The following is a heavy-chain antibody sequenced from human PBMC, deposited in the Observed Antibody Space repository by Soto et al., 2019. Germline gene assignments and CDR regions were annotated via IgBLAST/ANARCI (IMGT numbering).Heavy chain of an antibody. D-gene: IGHD2-15*01. J-gene: IGHJ3*02. CDR2: IGPESGAT. Sequence: ASVKVSCKASGYTFTGHYIHWVRQAPEQGPEWMGEIGPESGATRYAQKFQGRVTMTRDMSITTVYMELNNLSPDDTAVYYCGRENIENSDGLYDAFDIWGQGTTVTVSS. V-gene: IGHV1-2*02. CDR3: GRENIENSDGLYDAFDI. CDR1: GYTFTGHY.